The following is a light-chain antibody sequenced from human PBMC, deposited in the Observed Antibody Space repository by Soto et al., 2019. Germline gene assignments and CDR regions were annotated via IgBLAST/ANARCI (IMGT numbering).Light chain of an antibody. CDR1: QSVSSN. CDR3: QQFISWPLFT. CDR2: GAS. Sequence: EIVMTQSPATLSVSPGERATLSCRASQSVSSNLAWYQHKPGQAPRFLIYGASSRATGVPARFSGSESGTEFTLTISSLQSEDFAIYYCQQFISWPLFTVGQGTKLEVK. V-gene: IGKV3-15*01. J-gene: IGKJ2*01.